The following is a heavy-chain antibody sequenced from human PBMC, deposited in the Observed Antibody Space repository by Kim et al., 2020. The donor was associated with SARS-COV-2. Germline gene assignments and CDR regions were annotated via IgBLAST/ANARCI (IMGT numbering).Heavy chain of an antibody. J-gene: IGHJ4*02. V-gene: IGHV3-23*01. D-gene: IGHD3-22*01. CDR3: AKASITMIVVAPDY. Sequence: ADSVEGRFTISRDKSKNTLYLQMNSLRAEDTAVYYCAKASITMIVVAPDYWGQGTLVTVSS.